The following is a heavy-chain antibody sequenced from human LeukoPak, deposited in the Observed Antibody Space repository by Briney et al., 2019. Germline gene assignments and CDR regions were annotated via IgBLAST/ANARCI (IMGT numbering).Heavy chain of an antibody. CDR2: IYHSGST. CDR1: GYSISSGYY. D-gene: IGHD4-23*01. J-gene: IGHJ4*02. V-gene: IGHV4-38-2*02. CDR3: TRRPGGNAAHRFDY. Sequence: SETLSLTCTVSGYSISSGYYWGWIRQPPGKGLEWIGSIYHSGSTYYNPSLKSRVTIPVDTSKNQFSLKLSSVTAADTAVYYCTRRPGGNAAHRFDYWGQGILVTVSS.